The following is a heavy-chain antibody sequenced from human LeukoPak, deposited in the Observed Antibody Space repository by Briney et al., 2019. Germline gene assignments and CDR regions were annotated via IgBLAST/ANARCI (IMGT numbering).Heavy chain of an antibody. J-gene: IGHJ4*02. Sequence: PGGSLGLSCVASEFTFSSHAMNWVRQAPGKGLEWVSSISGGGESTYYADSVKGRFTVSRDNSKNTLYLQMNSLRAEDTAVYYCARVASESGYAPVDYWGQGTLVTVSS. CDR1: EFTFSSHA. CDR2: ISGGGEST. D-gene: IGHD3-3*01. V-gene: IGHV3-23*01. CDR3: ARVASESGYAPVDY.